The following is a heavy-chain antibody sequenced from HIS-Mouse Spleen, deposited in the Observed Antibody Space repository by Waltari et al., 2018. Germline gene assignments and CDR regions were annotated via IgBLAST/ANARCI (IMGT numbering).Heavy chain of an antibody. CDR3: AREIPYSSSWYDWYFDL. J-gene: IGHJ2*01. V-gene: IGHV4-39*07. D-gene: IGHD6-13*01. Sequence: QLQLQESGPGLVKPSETLSLTCTVSGGSISSSSYYWGWIRQPPGKGLEWIGGSYYSGRTHSNPSLKSRVTRSVDTSKNQFSLKLSSVTAADTAVYYCAREIPYSSSWYDWYFDLWGRGTLVTVSS. CDR1: GGSISSSSYY. CDR2: SYYSGRT.